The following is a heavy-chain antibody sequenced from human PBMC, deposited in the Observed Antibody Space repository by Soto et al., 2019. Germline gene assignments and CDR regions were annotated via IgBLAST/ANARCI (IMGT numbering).Heavy chain of an antibody. CDR3: ARDRSGYEVIDY. D-gene: IGHD5-12*01. CDR2: ISYDGSNK. J-gene: IGHJ4*02. CDR1: GFTFSSYA. V-gene: IGHV3-30-3*01. Sequence: QVQLVESGGGVVQPGRSLRLSCAASGFTFSSYAMHWVRQAPGKGLEWVAVISYDGSNKYYADSVKGRFTISRDNSKNTLYLQMNSLRAEDTAVYSCARDRSGYEVIDYWGQGTLVTVSS.